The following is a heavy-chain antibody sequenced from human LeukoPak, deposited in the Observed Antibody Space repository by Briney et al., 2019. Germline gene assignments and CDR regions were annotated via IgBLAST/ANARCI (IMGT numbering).Heavy chain of an antibody. D-gene: IGHD3-16*01. J-gene: IGHJ3*02. Sequence: QPGGSLRLSCVASGFTFSGYGMHWVRQAPGKGLEWVAVIWYDGSKTYYADSVKGRFTISRDNSKDTLYLQMSSLRVEDTAAYYCARYLGGRNAFDIWGQGTMVTVSS. CDR3: ARYLGGRNAFDI. V-gene: IGHV3-33*01. CDR1: GFTFSGYG. CDR2: IWYDGSKT.